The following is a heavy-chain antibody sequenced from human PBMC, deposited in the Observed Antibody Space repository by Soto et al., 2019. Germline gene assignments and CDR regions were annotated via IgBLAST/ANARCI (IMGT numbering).Heavy chain of an antibody. CDR2: IYYSGST. J-gene: IGHJ5*02. V-gene: IGHV4-39*01. Sequence: TSETLSLTCTVSGGSISSGDYYWGWLRQPPGKGLERIGSIYYSGSTYYNPSLKSRVTISVDTSKNQFSLKLSSVTAADTAVYYCASPKIAFYNWFDPWGQGTLVTVSS. CDR1: GGSISSGDYY. CDR3: ASPKIAFYNWFDP. D-gene: IGHD3-3*02.